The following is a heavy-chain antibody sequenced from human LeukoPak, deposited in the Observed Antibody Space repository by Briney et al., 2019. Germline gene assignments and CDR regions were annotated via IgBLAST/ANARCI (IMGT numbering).Heavy chain of an antibody. V-gene: IGHV1-2*02. CDR2: INPNSGGT. J-gene: IGHJ6*02. Sequence: ASVKVPCKASGYTFTGYYMHWVRQAPGQGLDWMGWINPNSGGTNYAQKFQGRVTMTRDTSISTAYMELSRLRSDDTAVYYCARDPDYYGSGSYYNTPYYYYYYGMDVWGQGTTVTVSS. D-gene: IGHD3-10*01. CDR3: ARDPDYYGSGSYYNTPYYYYYYGMDV. CDR1: GYTFTGYY.